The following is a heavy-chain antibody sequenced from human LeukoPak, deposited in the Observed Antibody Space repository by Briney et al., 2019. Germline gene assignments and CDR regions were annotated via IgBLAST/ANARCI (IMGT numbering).Heavy chain of an antibody. J-gene: IGHJ4*02. CDR2: IYYSGST. V-gene: IGHV4-39*07. CDR1: GGSISSSSYY. D-gene: IGHD3-10*01. CDR3: AREGSLSYGSGSYAFDY. Sequence: SETLSLTCTVSGGSISSSSYYWGWIRQPPGKGLEWIGTIYYSGSTYDNPSLKSRVTISVDTSKNQFSLKLSSVTAADTAVYYCAREGSLSYGSGSYAFDYWGQGTLVTVSS.